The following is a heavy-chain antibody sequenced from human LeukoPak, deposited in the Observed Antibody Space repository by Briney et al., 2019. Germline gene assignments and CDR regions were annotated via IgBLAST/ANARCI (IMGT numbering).Heavy chain of an antibody. CDR1: GFTFSSYG. J-gene: IGHJ4*02. D-gene: IGHD4-17*01. V-gene: IGHV3-33*01. CDR2: IWYDGSNK. CDR3: ARPQTTVTSFFDY. Sequence: PGRSLRLSCAASGFTFSSYGMHWVRQAPGKGLEWVAVIWYDGSNKYYADSVKSRFTISRDNSKNTLYLQMNSLRAEDTAVYYCARPQTTVTSFFDYWGQGTLVTVSS.